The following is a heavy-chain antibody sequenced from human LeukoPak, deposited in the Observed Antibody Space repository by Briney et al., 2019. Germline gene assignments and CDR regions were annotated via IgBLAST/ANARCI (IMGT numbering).Heavy chain of an antibody. CDR3: ARDGDHSEVAYFDY. J-gene: IGHJ4*02. CDR1: GFXFSSYT. V-gene: IGHV3-48*04. Sequence: GGSLRLSCAASGFXFSSYTINWVRQAPGKGLEWVSYISSSGSTIYYADSVKGRFTISRDNANNSLYLQINSLRVEDTAVYYCARDGDHSEVAYFDYWGRGTLVTVSS. D-gene: IGHD4-11*01. CDR2: ISSSGSTI.